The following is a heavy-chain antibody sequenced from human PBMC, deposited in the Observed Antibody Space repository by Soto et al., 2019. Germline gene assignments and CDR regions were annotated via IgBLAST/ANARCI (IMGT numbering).Heavy chain of an antibody. CDR1: GGSISEKY. D-gene: IGHD6-13*01. Sequence: SETLSLTCIVSGGSISEKYWNWVRQPPGKGLEWIGLIFANGHTDYNPSLKSRVTMSVDASKNQFSLRLTSMTAADTAVYYCVASLAASGLNWLDPWGRGXLVTVYS. CDR2: IFANGHT. V-gene: IGHV4-4*07. J-gene: IGHJ5*02. CDR3: VASLAASGLNWLDP.